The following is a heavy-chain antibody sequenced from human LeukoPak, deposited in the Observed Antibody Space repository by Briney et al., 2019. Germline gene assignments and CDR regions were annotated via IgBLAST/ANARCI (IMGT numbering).Heavy chain of an antibody. V-gene: IGHV3-73*01. Sequence: GGSLRLSCAASGFTFSGSAIHWVRQASGKGLEWVGRIRSKANSYATAYAASVKDRLTISRDDSKNTAYLQMNSLKTEDTAVYYCTRWGSRAGYDFWSGYSDYWGQGTLVTVSS. CDR3: TRWGSRAGYDFWSGYSDY. CDR1: GFTFSGSA. CDR2: IRSKANSYAT. D-gene: IGHD3-3*01. J-gene: IGHJ4*02.